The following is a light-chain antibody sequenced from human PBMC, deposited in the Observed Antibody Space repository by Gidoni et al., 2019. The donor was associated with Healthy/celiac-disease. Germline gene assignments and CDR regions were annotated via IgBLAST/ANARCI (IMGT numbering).Light chain of an antibody. CDR2: YDS. V-gene: IGLV3-21*04. J-gene: IGLJ2*01. Sequence: SYVLPQTPPMSVAPGKTARITCGGNNIGSKSVHWYQQKPGQAPVLVIYYDSDRPSGIPARFSGSNSGNTATLTISRVEAGDEADYYCQVWDSSSDHVVFGGGTKLTVL. CDR1: NIGSKS. CDR3: QVWDSSSDHVV.